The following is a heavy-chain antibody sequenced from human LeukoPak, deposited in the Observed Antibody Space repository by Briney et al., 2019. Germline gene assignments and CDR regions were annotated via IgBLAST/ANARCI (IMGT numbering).Heavy chain of an antibody. Sequence: PGGSLRLSCAASGFTFSSYWMIWVRQTPGKGLEWVADIKKDGSERYYVDSVKGRFTISRDNAQNSVSLQMNSLRAEDTAVYYCTWSGEADWGQGTLVTVSS. J-gene: IGHJ4*02. D-gene: IGHD3-3*01. CDR1: GFTFSSYW. CDR3: TWSGEAD. V-gene: IGHV3-7*01. CDR2: IKKDGSER.